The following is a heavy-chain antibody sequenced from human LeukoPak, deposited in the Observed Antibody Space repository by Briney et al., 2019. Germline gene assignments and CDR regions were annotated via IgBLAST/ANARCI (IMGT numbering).Heavy chain of an antibody. CDR2: IYYSGNT. D-gene: IGHD4-17*01. Sequence: PSETLSLTCTVSGGSISSGDSYWSWIRQPPGKGLEWIGYIYYSGNTYYTPSLKSRVTISVDTSKNQFSLKLSSVTAADTAVYYCASPPLDYGDYSIDYWGRGTLVTVSS. CDR3: ASPPLDYGDYSIDY. V-gene: IGHV4-30-4*01. J-gene: IGHJ4*01. CDR1: GGSISSGDSY.